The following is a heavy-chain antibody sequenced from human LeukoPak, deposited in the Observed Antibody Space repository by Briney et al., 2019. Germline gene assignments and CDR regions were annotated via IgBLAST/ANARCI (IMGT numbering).Heavy chain of an antibody. CDR2: IYYSGST. CDR3: ASEQIAVAGNYYYYGMDV. V-gene: IGHV4-39*01. D-gene: IGHD6-19*01. CDR1: GGSISSSSYY. Sequence: SETLSLTCTVSGGSISSSSYYWGWIRQPPGTGLEWIGSIYYSGSTYYNPSLKSRVTISVDTSKNQFSLKLSSVTAADTAVYYCASEQIAVAGNYYYYGMDVWGQGTTVTVSS. J-gene: IGHJ6*02.